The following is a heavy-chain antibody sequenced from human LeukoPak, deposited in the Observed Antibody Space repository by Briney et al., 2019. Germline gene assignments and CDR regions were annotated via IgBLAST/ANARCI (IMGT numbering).Heavy chain of an antibody. CDR1: GGSSSGYY. V-gene: IGHV4-34*01. Sequence: KPSETLSLTCAVYGGSSSGYYWSWIRQPPGKGLEWIGEINRSGSTNYNPSLKSRVTMSVDTSKNQFSLKLNSVTAADTAVYYCARHPYCTNGVCYTVDYWGQGTLVTVSS. J-gene: IGHJ4*02. CDR2: INRSGST. D-gene: IGHD2-8*01. CDR3: ARHPYCTNGVCYTVDY.